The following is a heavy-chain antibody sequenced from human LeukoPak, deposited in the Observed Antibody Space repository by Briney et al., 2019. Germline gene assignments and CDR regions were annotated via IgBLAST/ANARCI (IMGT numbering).Heavy chain of an antibody. D-gene: IGHD3-22*01. CDR3: ARGGYYYDSSGYYSSFDY. J-gene: IGHJ4*02. V-gene: IGHV1-2*02. CDR2: INPNSGGT. Sequence: ASVKVSCKASGYTFTGYYMHWVRQAPGQGLEWMGWINPNSGGTNYAQKFQGRVTMTRDTSISTAYMELSRLRSDDTAVYYCARGGYYYDSSGYYSSFDYWGQGTLVTVSS. CDR1: GYTFTGYY.